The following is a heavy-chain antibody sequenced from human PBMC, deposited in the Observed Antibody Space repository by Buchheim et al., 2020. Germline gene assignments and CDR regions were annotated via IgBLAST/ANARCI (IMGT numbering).Heavy chain of an antibody. CDR2: VARVGFFT. D-gene: IGHD2-8*01. J-gene: IGHJ6*02. V-gene: IGHV3-23*03. CDR3: VEGRPCTNCSPMDV. CDR1: GFTFSGYS. Sequence: EVQLLESGGGLVQPGGSLRLSCAASGFTFSGYSMCWARQSPRKGLEWVAGVARVGFFTYYGDSLKGRFTISRENSTKSVSSEMNGLRVDDTAIYYCVEGRPCTNCSPMDVWGQGT.